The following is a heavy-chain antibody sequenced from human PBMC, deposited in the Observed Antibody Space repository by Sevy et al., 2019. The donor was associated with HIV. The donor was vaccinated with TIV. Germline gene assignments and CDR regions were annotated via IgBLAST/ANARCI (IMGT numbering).Heavy chain of an antibody. J-gene: IGHJ3*01. CDR1: GVTFSGYA. CDR3: ARPQRPSGYSSSGDAFDV. V-gene: IGHV1-69*13. CDR2: IVPSFDYS. D-gene: IGHD6-13*01. Sequence: ASVKVSCKVFGVTFSGYAINWVRQSPGQGLEWMGWIVPSFDYSKYAQKFQGRVTFTADDSTDTAYMILTGLRSDDTAVYYCARPQRPSGYSSSGDAFDVWGQGTMVTVSS.